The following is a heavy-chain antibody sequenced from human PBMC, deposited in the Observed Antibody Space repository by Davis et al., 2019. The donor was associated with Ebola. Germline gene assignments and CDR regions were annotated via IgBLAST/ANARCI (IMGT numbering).Heavy chain of an antibody. CDR1: GGSFSGYY. CDR2: INHSGST. V-gene: IGHV4-34*01. Sequence: SETLSLTCAVYGGSFSGYYWSWIHQPPGKGLEWIGEINHSGSTNYNPSLKSRVTISVDTSKNQFSLKLSSVTAADTAVYYCARVGIVVVPAADFDYYYGMDVWGQGTTVTVSS. J-gene: IGHJ6*02. D-gene: IGHD2-2*01. CDR3: ARVGIVVVPAADFDYYYGMDV.